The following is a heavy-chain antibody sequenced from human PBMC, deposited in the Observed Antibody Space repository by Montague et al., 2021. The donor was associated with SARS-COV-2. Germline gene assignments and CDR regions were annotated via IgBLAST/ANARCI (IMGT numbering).Heavy chain of an antibody. J-gene: IGHJ4*02. V-gene: IGHV6-1*01. D-gene: IGHD1-26*01. CDR1: GDSDSRNSVA. CDR2: TYHRLKWNN. Sequence: CAISGDSDSRNSVARKWIRQTPSRGLQRVGRTYHRLKWNNDYAVSVKSRITINPDTSKNQISLQLNSVTPEDTAVYYCARTSASSDYWGQGTLVTVSS. CDR3: ARTSASSDY.